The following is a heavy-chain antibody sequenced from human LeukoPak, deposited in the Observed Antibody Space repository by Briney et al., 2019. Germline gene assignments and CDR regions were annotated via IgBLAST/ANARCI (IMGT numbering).Heavy chain of an antibody. Sequence: PSDTVSLTCAVSDYSISSSNWWGWIRQPPGKGLEWIGYIYYSGSTYYNPSLKSRVTMSVDTSKNQFSLKLTSVTAVDTAVYYCARTYGSSNLGWFDPWGQGTLVIVTS. D-gene: IGHD3-10*01. J-gene: IGHJ5*02. CDR3: ARTYGSSNLGWFDP. CDR2: IYYSGST. V-gene: IGHV4-28*01. CDR1: DYSISSSNW.